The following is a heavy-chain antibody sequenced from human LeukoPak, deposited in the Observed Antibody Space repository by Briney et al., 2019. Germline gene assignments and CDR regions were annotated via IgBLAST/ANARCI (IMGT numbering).Heavy chain of an antibody. CDR1: GFTFDDYA. CDR2: ISWNSGSI. D-gene: IGHD3-10*01. J-gene: IGHJ6*02. Sequence: PGGSLRLSCAASGFTFDDYAMHWVRQAPGKGLEWVSGISWNSGSIGYADSVKGRFTISRDNAKNPLYLQMNSLRAEDTALYYCAKDRLWFGEPTAYYGMDVWGQGTTVTVSS. V-gene: IGHV3-9*01. CDR3: AKDRLWFGEPTAYYGMDV.